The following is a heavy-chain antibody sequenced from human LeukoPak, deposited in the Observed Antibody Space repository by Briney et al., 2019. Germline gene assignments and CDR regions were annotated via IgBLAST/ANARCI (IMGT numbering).Heavy chain of an antibody. CDR3: ARLHYDVLTGPFAS. D-gene: IGHD3-9*01. J-gene: IGHJ4*02. CDR1: GVTVSTNY. CDR2: IYSGGAT. V-gene: IGHV3-66*04. Sequence: PGGSLRLACAASGVTVSTNYMSWVRQAPGKGLEGVSIIYSGGATFYADSVKGRFTISRENSKNTLWLQMNSLRAEDTAVYYCARLHYDVLTGPFASWGQGTLVTVSS.